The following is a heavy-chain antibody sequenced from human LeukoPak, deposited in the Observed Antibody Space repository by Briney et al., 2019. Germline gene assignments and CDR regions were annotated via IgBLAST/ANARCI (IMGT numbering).Heavy chain of an antibody. CDR3: ARTYCSGGSCHFDY. D-gene: IGHD2-15*01. V-gene: IGHV4-59*08. CDR1: GGSIRSYY. CDR2: IFYSGTT. Sequence: PSETLSLTCTVSGGSIRSYYWSWIRQPPGKGLEWVGYIFYSGTTDSNPSLKSRLTISVDTSKNQFSLKLSSVTAADTAVYYCARTYCSGGSCHFDYWGQGTLVTVSS. J-gene: IGHJ4*02.